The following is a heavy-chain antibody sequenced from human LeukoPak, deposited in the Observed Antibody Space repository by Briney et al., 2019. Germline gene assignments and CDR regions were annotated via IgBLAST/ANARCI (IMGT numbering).Heavy chain of an antibody. CDR3: AKVSWLGTLPSYHFDS. D-gene: IGHD6-19*01. CDR2: FRGTGTTT. J-gene: IGHJ4*02. Sequence: PGGSLRLSCAASGFTFSDHAMSWVRQATGKGLEWVSAFRGTGTTTFYAASVKGRFTISRDNSKNTADLQMNSLRAEDTAVYYCAKVSWLGTLPSYHFDSWGQGTQVTVSS. CDR1: GFTFSDHA. V-gene: IGHV3-23*01.